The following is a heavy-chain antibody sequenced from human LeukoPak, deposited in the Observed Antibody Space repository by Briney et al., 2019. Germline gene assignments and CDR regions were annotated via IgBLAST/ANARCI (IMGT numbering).Heavy chain of an antibody. J-gene: IGHJ4*02. D-gene: IGHD6-19*01. V-gene: IGHV3-23*01. CDR3: AKDLRSSGWYGVERDY. Sequence: SCKASGGTFSSYGMSWVRQAPGKGLEWVSAISGSGGSTYYADSVKGRFTISRDNSKNTLYLQMNSLRAEDTAVYYCAKDLRSSGWYGVERDYWGQGTLVTVSS. CDR1: GGTFSSYG. CDR2: ISGSGGST.